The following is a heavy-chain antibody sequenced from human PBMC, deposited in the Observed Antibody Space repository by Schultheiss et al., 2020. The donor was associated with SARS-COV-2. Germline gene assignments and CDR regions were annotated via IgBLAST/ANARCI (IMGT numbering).Heavy chain of an antibody. V-gene: IGHV3-33*01. CDR2: IWYDGSNK. D-gene: IGHD6-13*01. Sequence: GGSLRLSCAASGFTFSSYGMHWVRQAPGKGLEWVAVIWYDGSNKYYADSVKGRFTISRDNSKNTLYLQMNSLRAEDTAVYYCARDGGEEQQLVFQHWGQGTLVTVSS. J-gene: IGHJ1*01. CDR1: GFTFSSYG. CDR3: ARDGGEEQQLVFQH.